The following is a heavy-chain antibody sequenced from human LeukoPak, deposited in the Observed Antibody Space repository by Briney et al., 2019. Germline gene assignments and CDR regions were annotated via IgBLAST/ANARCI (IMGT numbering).Heavy chain of an antibody. J-gene: IGHJ4*02. CDR3: ARGDPGYSGYYFDY. V-gene: IGHV4-34*01. CDR1: GGSFSGYY. CDR2: INHRGST. Sequence: SETLSLTCAVYGGSFSGYYWAWIRQPPGKGLEWIGEINHRGSTTYNPSLKSRVTMSVDTSKNQFSLRLSSVTAADTAVYYCARGDPGYSGYYFDYWGQGTLVTVSS. D-gene: IGHD5-12*01.